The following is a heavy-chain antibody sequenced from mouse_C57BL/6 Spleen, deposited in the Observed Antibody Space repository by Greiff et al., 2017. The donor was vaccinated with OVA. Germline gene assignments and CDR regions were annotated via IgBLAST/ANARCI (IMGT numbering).Heavy chain of an antibody. J-gene: IGHJ1*03. CDR3: ARSGGNWYFDV. CDR1: GYTFTSYW. D-gene: IGHD3-1*01. Sequence: QVQLQQPGAELVRPGSSVKLSCKASGYTFTSYWMHWVKQRPIQGLEWIGNIDPSDSETHYNQKFKDKATLTVDKSSSTAYMQLSSLTSEDSAVYCCARSGGNWYFDVWGTGTTVTVSS. CDR2: IDPSDSET. V-gene: IGHV1-52*01.